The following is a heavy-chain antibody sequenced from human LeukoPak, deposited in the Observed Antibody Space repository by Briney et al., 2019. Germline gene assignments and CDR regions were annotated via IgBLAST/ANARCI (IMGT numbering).Heavy chain of an antibody. J-gene: IGHJ4*02. Sequence: GASVKVSCKASGYTFTDYYIHWVRQAPGQGLEWMGWISAYNGNTNYAQKLQGRVTMTTDTSTSTAYMELRSLRSDDTAVYYCARVGAFGELLSEGDYWGQGTLVTVSS. V-gene: IGHV1-18*01. D-gene: IGHD3-10*01. CDR3: ARVGAFGELLSEGDY. CDR2: ISAYNGNT. CDR1: GYTFTDYY.